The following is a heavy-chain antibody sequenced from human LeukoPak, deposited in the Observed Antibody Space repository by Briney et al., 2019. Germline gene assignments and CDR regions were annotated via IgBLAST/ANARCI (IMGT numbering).Heavy chain of an antibody. CDR2: TRNDGNYK. J-gene: IGHJ6*02. V-gene: IGHV3-30*02. CDR3: ARDPDGSGSYYALYGMDV. D-gene: IGHD3-10*01. Sequence: GGSLRLSCAASGFTFSIYAIHWVRQAPGKGLEWVAFTRNDGNYKSYADSVKGRFTVSRDNSRNSLYLQMNSLRAEDTAVYYCARDPDGSGSYYALYGMDVWGQGTTVTVSS. CDR1: GFTFSIYA.